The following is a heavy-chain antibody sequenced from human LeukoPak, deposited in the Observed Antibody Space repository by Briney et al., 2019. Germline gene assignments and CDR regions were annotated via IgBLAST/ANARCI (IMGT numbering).Heavy chain of an antibody. CDR3: ARMIDSSSSRYFDY. V-gene: IGHV4-39*07. Sequence: PSETLSLTCTVSGGSISSSSYYWGWIRQPPGKGLEWIGSIYYSGSTYYNPSLKSRVTISVDTSKNQFSLKLSSVTAADTAVYYCARMIDSSSSRYFDYWGQGTLVTVSS. CDR1: GGSISSSSYY. D-gene: IGHD6-13*01. CDR2: IYYSGST. J-gene: IGHJ4*02.